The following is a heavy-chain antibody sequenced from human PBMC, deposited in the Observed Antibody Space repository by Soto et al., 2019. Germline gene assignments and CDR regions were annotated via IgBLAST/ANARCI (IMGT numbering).Heavy chain of an antibody. Sequence: PVGSLRLSCAASGFTFSSYEMNWVRQAPGKGLEWVSYISSSGSTIYYADSVKGRFTISRDNAKNSLYLQMNSLRAEDTAVYYCARETDSSGYYYKGDAFDIWGQGTMVTVSS. J-gene: IGHJ3*02. V-gene: IGHV3-48*03. CDR3: ARETDSSGYYYKGDAFDI. D-gene: IGHD3-22*01. CDR2: ISSSGSTI. CDR1: GFTFSSYE.